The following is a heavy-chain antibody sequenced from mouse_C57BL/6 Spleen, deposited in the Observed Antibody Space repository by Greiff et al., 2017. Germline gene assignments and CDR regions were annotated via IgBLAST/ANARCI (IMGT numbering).Heavy chain of an antibody. D-gene: IGHD1-1*01. CDR3: TKWDYYGSLDY. J-gene: IGHJ2*01. CDR1: GYTFTDYE. V-gene: IGHV1-15*01. CDR2: IDPETGGT. Sequence: VQLQQSGAELVRPGASVTLSCKASGYTFTDYEMHWVKQTPVHGLEWIGAIDPETGGTAYNQKFKGKAILTADKSSSTAYMELRSLPSEDSAVYYCTKWDYYGSLDYWGQGTTLTVSS.